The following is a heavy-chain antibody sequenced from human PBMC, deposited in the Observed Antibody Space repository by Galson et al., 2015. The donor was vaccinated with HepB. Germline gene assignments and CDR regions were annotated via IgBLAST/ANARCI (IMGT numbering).Heavy chain of an antibody. J-gene: IGHJ4*02. V-gene: IGHV3-30*03. CDR1: QLVLGDYW. CDR2: VSSDESNK. CDR3: ARTFYFDY. Sequence: SLRLSCADSQLVLGDYWMSWVRQAPGKGLEWVALVSSDESNKYYADSVRGRFTISRDNSRNTVYLQMNSLRAEDTAVYYCARTFYFDYWGQGTLVTVSS.